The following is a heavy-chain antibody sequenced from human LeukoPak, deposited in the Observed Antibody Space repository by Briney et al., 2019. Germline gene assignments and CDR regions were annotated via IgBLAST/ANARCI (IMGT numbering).Heavy chain of an antibody. J-gene: IGHJ4*02. CDR1: GFTFSNAW. CDR3: ARDVDDSSGYYFDY. CDR2: ISSSSSYI. Sequence: GGSLRLSCAASGFTFSNAWMSWVRQAPGKGLEWVSSISSSSSYIYYADSVKGRFTISRDNAKNSLYLQMNSLRAEDTAVYYCARDVDDSSGYYFDYWGQGTLVTVSS. D-gene: IGHD3-22*01. V-gene: IGHV3-21*01.